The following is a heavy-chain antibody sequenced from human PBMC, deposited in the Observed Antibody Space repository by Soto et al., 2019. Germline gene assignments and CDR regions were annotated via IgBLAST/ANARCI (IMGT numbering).Heavy chain of an antibody. CDR2: INGDGSRA. CDR3: AKDSEQPTNWFDP. D-gene: IGHD6-13*01. Sequence: GGSLRLSCAASGFTFTTFSSYWMHWVRQTPGQGLVWVSRINGDGSRATYADSVKGRFTISRDNAQNTLYLQMNSLRAEDTAVYYCAKDSEQPTNWFDPWGQGTLVTVSS. V-gene: IGHV3-74*01. CDR1: GFTFTTFSSYW. J-gene: IGHJ5*02.